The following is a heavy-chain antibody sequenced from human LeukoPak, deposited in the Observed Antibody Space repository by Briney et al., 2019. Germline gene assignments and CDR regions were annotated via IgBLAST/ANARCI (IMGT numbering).Heavy chain of an antibody. D-gene: IGHD3-22*01. V-gene: IGHV1-2*02. J-gene: IGHJ4*02. CDR2: FNPNSGDT. CDR3: LTMIVVVTNS. CDR1: GYSFTDHY. Sequence: ASVTVSCKASGYSFTDHYIHWVRQAPGQGLEWMGWFNPNSGDTNYAQKFQGRVTMTRDTSITTAYTELSSLTSDDTAVYYCLTMIVVVTNSWGQGTLVTVSS.